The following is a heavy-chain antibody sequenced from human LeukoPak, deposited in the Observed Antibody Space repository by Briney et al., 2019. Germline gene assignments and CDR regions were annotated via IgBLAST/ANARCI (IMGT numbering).Heavy chain of an antibody. CDR1: GFTFRNYA. CDR3: GKGQSGGTRVVRRFDP. CDR2: ISGSGGST. J-gene: IGHJ5*02. Sequence: GGSLRLSCAASGFTFRNYAMDWVRQAPGKGLEWLSAISGSGGSTYFADSVKGRFTISRDTSQNTVYLHMNSLRAEDTAVYYCGKGQSGGTRVVRRFDPWGQGILVTVAS. D-gene: IGHD6-13*01. V-gene: IGHV3-23*01.